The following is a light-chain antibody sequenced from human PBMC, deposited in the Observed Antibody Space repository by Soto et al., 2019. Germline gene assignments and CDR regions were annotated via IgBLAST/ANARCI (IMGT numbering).Light chain of an antibody. Sequence: DIQMTQSPSTLSASVGDRVTITCRASQSIRSWLAWYQQKPGKAPKLLIYNASSVESGVPSRFSGSGSGTEFTLTISSLQPDDFATYYCQQYNSYPYTFGQGTKLEIK. CDR1: QSIRSW. J-gene: IGKJ2*01. V-gene: IGKV1-5*03. CDR3: QQYNSYPYT. CDR2: NAS.